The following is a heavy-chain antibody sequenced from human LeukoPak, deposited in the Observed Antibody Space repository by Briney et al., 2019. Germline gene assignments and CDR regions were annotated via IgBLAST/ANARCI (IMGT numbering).Heavy chain of an antibody. CDR2: IYPGDSDT. J-gene: IGHJ5*02. D-gene: IGHD1-26*01. CDR1: GYSLTSYW. V-gene: IGHV5-51*01. Sequence: GESLKISCKGSGYSLTSYWIGWVRQMPGKGLEWMGIIYPGDSDTRYSPSFQGQVTISADKSISTAYLQWSSLKASDTAMYYCARHQWELLGWFDPWGQGTLVTVSS. CDR3: ARHQWELLGWFDP.